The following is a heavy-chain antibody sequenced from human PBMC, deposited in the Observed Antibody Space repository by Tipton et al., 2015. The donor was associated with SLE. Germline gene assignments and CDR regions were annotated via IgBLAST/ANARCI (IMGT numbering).Heavy chain of an antibody. J-gene: IGHJ6*03. Sequence: LRLSCAASGFTFSNAWMSWIRQPPGKGLEWIGYIYTSGSTNYNPSLKSRVTISVDTSKNQFSLKLSSVTAADTAVYYCASRDMDVWGKGTTVTVSS. CDR2: IYTSGST. CDR1: GFTFSNAW. V-gene: IGHV4-4*08. CDR3: ASRDMDV.